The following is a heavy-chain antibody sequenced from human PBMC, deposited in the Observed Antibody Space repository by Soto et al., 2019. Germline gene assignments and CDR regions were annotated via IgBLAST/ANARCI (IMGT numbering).Heavy chain of an antibody. CDR3: ATSGTVTIRNDAFDI. D-gene: IGHD4-17*01. V-gene: IGHV1-3*01. CDR1: GYTFTSYA. J-gene: IGHJ3*02. Sequence: GASVKVSCKASGYTFTSYAMHWVRQAPEQRLEWMGWINAGNGNTKYSQKFQGRVTITRDTSASTAYMELSSLRSEDTAVYYCATSGTVTIRNDAFDIWGQGTMVTVSS. CDR2: INAGNGNT.